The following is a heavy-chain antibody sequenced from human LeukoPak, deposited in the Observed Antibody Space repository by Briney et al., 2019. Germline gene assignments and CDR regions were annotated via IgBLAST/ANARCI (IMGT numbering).Heavy chain of an antibody. CDR1: GFTFSSYA. V-gene: IGHV3-23*01. CDR3: AKSPVTYYYDSSGSPWYFDY. D-gene: IGHD3-22*01. CDR2: ISGSGGSK. Sequence: GGSLRLSCAASGFTFSSYAMSWVRQAPGKGLEWVAAISGSGGSKYYADSVKGRFTISRDNSKNTLYLQMNSLRAEDTAVYYCAKSPVTYYYDSSGSPWYFDYWGQGTLVTVSS. J-gene: IGHJ4*02.